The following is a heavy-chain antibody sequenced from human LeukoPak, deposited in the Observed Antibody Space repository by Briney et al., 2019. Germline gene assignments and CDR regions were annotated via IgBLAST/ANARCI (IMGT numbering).Heavy chain of an antibody. CDR2: ININTGNP. Sequence: ASVKVSCKASGYTFTSYAMNWVRQAPGRGLEWMGWININTGNPAYAQGFTGRFVFSLDTSVSTAYLQISSLKAEDTAVYYCAREQGFGELMAAWFDPWGQGTLVTVSS. V-gene: IGHV7-4-1*02. J-gene: IGHJ5*02. CDR3: AREQGFGELMAAWFDP. D-gene: IGHD3-10*01. CDR1: GYTFTSYA.